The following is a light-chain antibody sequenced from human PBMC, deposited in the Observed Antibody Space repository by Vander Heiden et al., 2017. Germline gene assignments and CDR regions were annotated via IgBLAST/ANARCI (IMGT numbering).Light chain of an antibody. CDR2: END. V-gene: IGLV1-51*02. J-gene: IGLJ3*02. CDR3: GTWDGRSSVGRV. CDR1: NPNIRLNS. Sequence: QSVFTQPPSVSAAPGPTATISLSGSNPNIRLNSVSWSQHFPRTAPKLLSYENDKRPSGIPDRFSGSKSGTTATLGITGLQTGDEADYYCGTWDGRSSVGRVFGGGTTLTVL.